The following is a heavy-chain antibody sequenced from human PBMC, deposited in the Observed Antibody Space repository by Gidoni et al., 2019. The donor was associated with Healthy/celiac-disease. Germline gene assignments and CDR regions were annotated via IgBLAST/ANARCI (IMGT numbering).Heavy chain of an antibody. Sequence: QVQLVESGGGVVQPGRSLRLSWAASGFTFSSYAMHWVRQAPGKGLEWVAVISYDGSNKYYADSVKGRFTISRDNSKNTLYLQMNSLRAEDTAVYYCARGTYYYGSGSNFDYWGQGTLVTVSS. CDR2: ISYDGSNK. J-gene: IGHJ4*02. D-gene: IGHD3-10*01. CDR3: ARGTYYYGSGSNFDY. V-gene: IGHV3-30*04. CDR1: GFTFSSYA.